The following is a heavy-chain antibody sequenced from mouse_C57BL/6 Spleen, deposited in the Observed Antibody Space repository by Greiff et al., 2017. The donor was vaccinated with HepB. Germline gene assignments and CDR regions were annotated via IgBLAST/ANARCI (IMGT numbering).Heavy chain of an antibody. CDR3: ARDRVVVAPWYFDV. V-gene: IGHV5-4*01. CDR1: GFTFSSYA. J-gene: IGHJ1*03. Sequence: EVQRVESGGGLVKPGGSLKLSCAASGFTFSSYAMSWVRQTPEKRLEWVATISDGGSYTYYPDNVKGRFTISRDNAKNNLYLQMSHLKSEDTAMYYCARDRVVVAPWYFDVWGTGTTVTVSS. D-gene: IGHD1-1*01. CDR2: ISDGGSYT.